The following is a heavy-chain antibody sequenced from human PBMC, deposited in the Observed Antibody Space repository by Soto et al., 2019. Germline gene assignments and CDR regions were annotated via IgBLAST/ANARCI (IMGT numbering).Heavy chain of an antibody. CDR1: GDLFNNYS. Sequence: QVQLVQYGAEVKERGSSVKVSCKATGDLFNNYSFNWVRQAPVQGLEWMGRISPLFSTTTYVQKCQGRVTISADQLTTTAYLEVSNSESEDTAMYYGAASSSVAAAGYFKFWGQGTLVTVSP. CDR2: ISPLFSTT. CDR3: AASSSVAAAGYFKF. J-gene: IGHJ4*02. V-gene: IGHV1-69*01. D-gene: IGHD6-13*01.